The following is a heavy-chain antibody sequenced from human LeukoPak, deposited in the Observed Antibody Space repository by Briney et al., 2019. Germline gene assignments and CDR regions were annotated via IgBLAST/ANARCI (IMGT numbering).Heavy chain of an antibody. CDR1: GYTFTSYA. V-gene: IGHV1-2*02. CDR3: ASGSSSMLH. Sequence: ASVKVSCKASGYTFTSYAMNWVRQAPGQGLEWMGWINPNSGGTNYAQKFQGRVTMTRDTSITTAYMDLSRLRSDDTAVYYCASGSSSMLHWGQGTLVTVSS. CDR2: INPNSGGT. D-gene: IGHD6-6*01. J-gene: IGHJ4*02.